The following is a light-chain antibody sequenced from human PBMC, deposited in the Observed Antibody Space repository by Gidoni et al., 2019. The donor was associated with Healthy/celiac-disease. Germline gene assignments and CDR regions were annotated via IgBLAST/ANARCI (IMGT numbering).Light chain of an antibody. V-gene: IGLV2-14*01. Sequence: QSALTQPASVSGSPGPSITISCTGTSSDVCGYNYVSWYQQHPGKAPKLMIYDVSHRPSGVSNRFSGSKSGNTASLTISGLQAEDEADYYCSSYTSSSTRVFGGGTKLTVL. J-gene: IGLJ2*01. CDR3: SSYTSSSTRV. CDR1: SSDVCGYNY. CDR2: DVS.